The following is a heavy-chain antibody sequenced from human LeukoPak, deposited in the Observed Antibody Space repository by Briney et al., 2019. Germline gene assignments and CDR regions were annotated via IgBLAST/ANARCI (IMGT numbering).Heavy chain of an antibody. CDR2: IYYSGST. J-gene: IGHJ3*02. D-gene: IGHD3-10*01. V-gene: IGHV4-39*01. Sequence: SETLSLTCSVSGGSISSSSYYRGWIRQPPGTGVEWIGSIYYSGSTYYNPSLKSRVTISVDTSKNQFSLKLSSVTAADTAVYYCASNTGAAFDIWGQGTMVTVSS. CDR1: GGSISSSSYY. CDR3: ASNTGAAFDI.